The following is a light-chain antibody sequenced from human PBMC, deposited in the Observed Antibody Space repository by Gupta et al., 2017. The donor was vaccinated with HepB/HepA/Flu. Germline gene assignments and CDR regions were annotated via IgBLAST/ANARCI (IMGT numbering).Light chain of an antibody. J-gene: IGKJ1*01. CDR2: LGS. CDR1: QSLRHNNGHNY. CDR3: MQALRIPWT. Sequence: EIVMTQPTFSLPATPGKQRSISCRSGQSLRHNNGHNYLDWYLQEPGQSPQLLIYLGSNRASGVPDRFSGSGSGTDFTLRISRVEAEDVRVYYCMQALRIPWTFGQGTKVEIK. V-gene: IGKV2-28*01.